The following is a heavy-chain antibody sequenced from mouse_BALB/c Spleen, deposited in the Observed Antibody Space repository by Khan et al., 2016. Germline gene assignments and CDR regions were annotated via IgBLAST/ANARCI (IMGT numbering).Heavy chain of an antibody. CDR1: GYSITSDYA. CDR3: ARCWDGFYYAMDY. D-gene: IGHD2-3*01. V-gene: IGHV3-2*02. CDR2: ISYSGST. Sequence: EVQLQESGPGLVKPSQSLSLTCTVTGYSITSDYAWNWIRQFPGKKLEWMGYISYSGSTSYNPSLKSRISITRDTSKNQVFLQLNSVTTDDTATYHCARCWDGFYYAMDYWGQGTSVTVSS. J-gene: IGHJ4*01.